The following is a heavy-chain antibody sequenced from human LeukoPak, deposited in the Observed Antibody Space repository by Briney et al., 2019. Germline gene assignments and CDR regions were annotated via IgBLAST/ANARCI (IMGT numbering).Heavy chain of an antibody. CDR3: TKAQYSGNYPYFDY. CDR1: GFTFSSYA. CDR2: ISGSGGST. J-gene: IGHJ4*02. D-gene: IGHD1-26*01. V-gene: IGHV3-23*01. Sequence: PGGSLRLSCAASGFTFSSYAMTWVRQAPGKGLEWVSAISGSGGSTKYADSVKGRFTISRDNSKNSLYLQMNSLRAEDTAVYYCTKAQYSGNYPYFDYWGQGTLVTVSS.